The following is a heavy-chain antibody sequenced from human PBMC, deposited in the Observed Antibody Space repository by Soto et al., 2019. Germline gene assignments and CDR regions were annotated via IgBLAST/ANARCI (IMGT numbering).Heavy chain of an antibody. Sequence: QGRLVQSGAEVKMPGASVKVSCTVFGYTFTTYGIHWVRQAPGQRLEWMGWINGGDGSTKYSTKFQNRFTSSRDTSARTVYMEVSSLRSEDTALYYCSRESTHSGGWYGHHGFDTWGQGTVVTVSS. CDR3: SRESTHSGGWYGHHGFDT. CDR2: INGGDGST. V-gene: IGHV1-3*01. J-gene: IGHJ3*02. D-gene: IGHD6-19*01. CDR1: GYTFTTYG.